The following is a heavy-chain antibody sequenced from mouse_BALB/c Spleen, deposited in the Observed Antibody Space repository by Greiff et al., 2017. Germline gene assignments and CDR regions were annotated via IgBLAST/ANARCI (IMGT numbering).Heavy chain of an antibody. J-gene: IGHJ4*01. D-gene: IGHD4-1*01. Sequence: QVQLQQSGPGLVQPSQSLSITCTVSGFSLTSYGVHWVRQSPGKGLEWLGVIWSGGSTDYNAAFISRLSISKDNSKSQVFFKMNSLQADDTAIYYCARKDWDEYAMDYWGQGTSVTVSS. CDR1: GFSLTSYG. CDR3: ARKDWDEYAMDY. CDR2: IWSGGST. V-gene: IGHV2-4-1*01.